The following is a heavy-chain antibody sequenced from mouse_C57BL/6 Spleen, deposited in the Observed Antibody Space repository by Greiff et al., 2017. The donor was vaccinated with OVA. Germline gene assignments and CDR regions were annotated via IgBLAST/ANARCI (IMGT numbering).Heavy chain of an antibody. Sequence: VQLQQSGPELVKPGASVKISCKASGYAFSSSWMNWVKQRPGKGLEWIGRIYPGDGDTNYNGKFKGKATLTADKPSSTAYMQLSSLTSEDSAVYYCARAYYHYAMDYWGQGTSVTVSS. CDR3: ARAYYHYAMDY. J-gene: IGHJ4*01. CDR2: IYPGDGDT. V-gene: IGHV1-82*01. CDR1: GYAFSSSW. D-gene: IGHD1-1*02.